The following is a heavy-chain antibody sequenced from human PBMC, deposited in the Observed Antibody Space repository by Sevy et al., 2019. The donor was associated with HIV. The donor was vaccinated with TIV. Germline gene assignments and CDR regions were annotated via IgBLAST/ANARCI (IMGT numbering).Heavy chain of an antibody. CDR2: ISGSGGST. Sequence: GGSLRLSCAASGFTFSSYAMSWVRQAPGKGLEWVSAISGSGGSTYYADSVKGRFTIARDNSKNTLYLQMNSLRAEDTAVYYCAKDQLVRYGSSEEDPWGQGTLVTVSS. CDR1: GFTFSSYA. J-gene: IGHJ5*02. V-gene: IGHV3-23*01. D-gene: IGHD3-22*01. CDR3: AKDQLVRYGSSEEDP.